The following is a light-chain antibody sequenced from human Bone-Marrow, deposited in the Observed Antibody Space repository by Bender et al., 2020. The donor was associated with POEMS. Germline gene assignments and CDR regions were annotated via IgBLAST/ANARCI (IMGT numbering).Light chain of an antibody. CDR2: EGS. CDR1: SSDVGSYNL. J-gene: IGLJ3*02. CDR3: CSYAGSRPLV. V-gene: IGLV2-23*01. Sequence: QSALTQPASVSGSPGQSITISCTGTSSDVGSYNLVSWYQQHPGKAPKLMIYEGSKRPSGVSNRFSGSKSGNTASLSISGLQAEDEGDYFCCSYAGSRPLVFGGGTKLTVL.